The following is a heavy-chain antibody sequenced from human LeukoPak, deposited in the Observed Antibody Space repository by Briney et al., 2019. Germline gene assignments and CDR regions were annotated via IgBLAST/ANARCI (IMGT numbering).Heavy chain of an antibody. CDR2: ISGSGGST. J-gene: IGHJ4*02. D-gene: IGHD1-14*01. Sequence: GGSLRLSCAASGFTFSSYAMSWVRQAPGKGVEWVSAISGSGGSTYYADSVKDRFTISRDNSKNTLYLQMNSPRAEDTAVYYCAKALTAPGLFDYWGQGTLVTVSS. CDR3: AKALTAPGLFDY. V-gene: IGHV3-23*01. CDR1: GFTFSSYA.